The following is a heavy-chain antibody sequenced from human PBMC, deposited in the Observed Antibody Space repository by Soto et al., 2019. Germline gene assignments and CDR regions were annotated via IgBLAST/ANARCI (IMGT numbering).Heavy chain of an antibody. CDR2: IGTAGDT. Sequence: QPGGSLRLSCSASGFTFSSYDMHWVRQGPGKGLEWVSAIGTAGDTNYAGSVKGRFTISRENAKNSLYLHMNSLRAGDTAIYFCARAIGPTLFDYWGQGTLVTVSS. J-gene: IGHJ4*02. V-gene: IGHV3-13*04. CDR1: GFTFSSYD. CDR3: ARAIGPTLFDY. D-gene: IGHD3-22*01.